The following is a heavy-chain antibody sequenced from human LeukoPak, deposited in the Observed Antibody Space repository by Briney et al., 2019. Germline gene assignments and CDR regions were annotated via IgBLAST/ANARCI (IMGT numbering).Heavy chain of an antibody. CDR1: GGSISSGSYH. Sequence: SETLSLTCTVSGGSISSGSYHWSWIRQPAGKGLEWIGRIYTSGSTNYNPSLKSRVTISVNTSKNQFYLKLTSVTAADTAVYYCARTTTTFDDWGHGTLVTVSS. CDR2: IYTSGST. V-gene: IGHV4-61*02. CDR3: ARTTTTFDD. J-gene: IGHJ4*01. D-gene: IGHD4-11*01.